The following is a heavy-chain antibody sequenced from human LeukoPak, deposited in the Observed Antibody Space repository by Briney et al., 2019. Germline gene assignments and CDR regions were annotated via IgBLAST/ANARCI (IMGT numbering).Heavy chain of an antibody. CDR1: GFTFSSYG. CDR2: ISYDGSNK. D-gene: IGHD4-23*01. CDR3: AKDRVYGANPFDY. V-gene: IGHV3-30*18. J-gene: IGHJ4*02. Sequence: GGSLRLSCAASGFTFSSYGMHWVRQAPGKGLEWVAVISYDGSNKYYADSVKGRFTISRDNSKNTLYLQMNSLRAEDTAVYYCAKDRVYGANPFDYWGQGTLVTVSS.